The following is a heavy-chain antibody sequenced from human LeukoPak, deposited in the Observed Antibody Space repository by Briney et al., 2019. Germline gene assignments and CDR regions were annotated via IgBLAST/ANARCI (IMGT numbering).Heavy chain of an antibody. V-gene: IGHV1-69*13. D-gene: IGHD5-18*01. Sequence: GASVKVSCKASGGTFSSYAISWVRQAPGQGLEWMGRIIPIFGTANYAQKFQGRVTITADESTSTAYMELSSLRSEDTAVYYCASEDTAMDAFDIWGQGTMVTVSS. J-gene: IGHJ3*02. CDR3: ASEDTAMDAFDI. CDR1: GGTFSSYA. CDR2: IIPIFGTA.